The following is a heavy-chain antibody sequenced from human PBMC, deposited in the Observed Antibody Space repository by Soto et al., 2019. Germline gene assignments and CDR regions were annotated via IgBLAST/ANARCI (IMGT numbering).Heavy chain of an antibody. CDR3: TTEIMVVPLRFDAFDI. Sequence: EVQLVESGGGLVKPGGSLRLSCAASGFTFSNAWMSWVRQAPGKGLEWVGRIKSKTDGGTTDYAVPVKGRFTISRDDSKNTLYLQMNSLKTEDTAVYYCTTEIMVVPLRFDAFDIWGQGTMVTVSS. V-gene: IGHV3-15*01. D-gene: IGHD2-2*01. CDR2: IKSKTDGGTT. CDR1: GFTFSNAW. J-gene: IGHJ3*02.